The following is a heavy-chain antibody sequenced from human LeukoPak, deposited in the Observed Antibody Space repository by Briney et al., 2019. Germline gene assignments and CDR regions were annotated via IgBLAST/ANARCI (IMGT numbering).Heavy chain of an antibody. D-gene: IGHD2-2*01. V-gene: IGHV1-18*01. Sequence: ASVKVSCKASGYTFTSYGISWVRQAPGQGLEWMGWISAYNGNTNYAQKLQGRVTMTTDTSTSTAYMELRSLRSDDTAVYYCARNAYCSSTSCYPDYWGQGILVTVSS. CDR1: GYTFTSYG. CDR2: ISAYNGNT. CDR3: ARNAYCSSTSCYPDY. J-gene: IGHJ4*02.